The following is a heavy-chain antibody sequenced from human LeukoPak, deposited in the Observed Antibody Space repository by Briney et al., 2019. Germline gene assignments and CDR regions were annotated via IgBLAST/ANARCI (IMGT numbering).Heavy chain of an antibody. J-gene: IGHJ4*02. CDR2: IYYSESP. V-gene: IGHV4-59*01. CDR3: ARDRGWGSVDY. D-gene: IGHD7-27*01. Sequence: PSETLSLTCTVSGGSISNYYWSWIRQPPGKGLEWIGYIYYSESPSYNPSLKSRVTISVDTSKNQFPLKLTSVTAADTAVYYCARDRGWGSVDYWGQGTLVTVSS. CDR1: GGSISNYY.